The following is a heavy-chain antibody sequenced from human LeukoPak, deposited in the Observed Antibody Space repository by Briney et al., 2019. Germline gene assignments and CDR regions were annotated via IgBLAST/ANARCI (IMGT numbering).Heavy chain of an antibody. CDR2: IYYSGTT. V-gene: IGHV4-39*01. D-gene: IGHD2-2*01. J-gene: IGHJ4*02. CDR3: ARSGHSATSPICDY. Sequence: PSETLSLTCTVSGGSISRSTYHWGWIRQPPGKGLEWIGSIYYSGTTYYNPSLKSRVTISVDTSKNQFSLKLSSVTAADTAVYYCARSGHSATSPICDYWGQGTLVTVSS. CDR1: GGSISRSTYH.